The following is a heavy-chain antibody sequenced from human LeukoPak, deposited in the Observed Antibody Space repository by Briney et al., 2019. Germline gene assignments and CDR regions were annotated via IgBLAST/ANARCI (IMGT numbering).Heavy chain of an antibody. CDR3: ARTSGMAAAGIYYYYGMDV. CDR2: IYYSGST. Sequence: SETLSLTCTVSGGSISSYYWSWIRQPPGKGLEWIGYIYYSGSTNYNPSLKSRVTISVDTSKNQFSLKLSSVTAVDTAVYYCARTSGMAAAGIYYYYGMDVWGQGTTVTVSS. V-gene: IGHV4-59*01. D-gene: IGHD6-13*01. J-gene: IGHJ6*02. CDR1: GGSISSYY.